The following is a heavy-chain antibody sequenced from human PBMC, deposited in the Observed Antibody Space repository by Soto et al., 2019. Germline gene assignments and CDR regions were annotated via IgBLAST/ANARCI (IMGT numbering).Heavy chain of an antibody. J-gene: IGHJ6*02. CDR2: IIPIIGTG. Sequence: QVQLVQSGAEVRKPGSSVTVSCKASGGTFSNYAISWVRQAPGQGLEWMGGIIPIIGTGSYAQKFQGRVTITADEPTTTAYMELSSLRFEDTAVYYCARVVILVPTASTHYYYHMDVWGPGTTVTVSS. CDR1: GGTFSNYA. V-gene: IGHV1-69*01. D-gene: IGHD2-2*01. CDR3: ARVVILVPTASTHYYYHMDV.